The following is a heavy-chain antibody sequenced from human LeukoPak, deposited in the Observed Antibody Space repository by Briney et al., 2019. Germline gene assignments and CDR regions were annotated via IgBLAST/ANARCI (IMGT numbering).Heavy chain of an antibody. V-gene: IGHV4-34*01. Sequence: SESLSLTCAVHGGSFSGYYWSWIRQPPGKGLEWIGEINHRGGTNYNPSLKSRATISVDTSKKQFSLKLNSVTAADTAVYYCARLPITHLVVVTAPRGAFDYWGQGTLVTVSS. CDR2: INHRGGT. J-gene: IGHJ4*02. CDR1: GGSFSGYY. D-gene: IGHD2-21*02. CDR3: ARLPITHLVVVTAPRGAFDY.